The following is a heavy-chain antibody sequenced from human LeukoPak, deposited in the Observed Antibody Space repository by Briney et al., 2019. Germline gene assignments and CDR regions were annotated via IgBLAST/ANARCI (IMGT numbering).Heavy chain of an antibody. J-gene: IGHJ3*02. CDR1: GYTFTGYY. Sequence: ASVKVSCKASGYTFTGYYMHWVRQAPAQGLEWMGWINPDSGGTNYAQKFQGRVTMTRDTSISTVYMELSRLRSDDTAVYYCARELLRFYAFDIWGQGTMVTVSS. D-gene: IGHD3-3*01. CDR2: INPDSGGT. CDR3: ARELLRFYAFDI. V-gene: IGHV1-2*02.